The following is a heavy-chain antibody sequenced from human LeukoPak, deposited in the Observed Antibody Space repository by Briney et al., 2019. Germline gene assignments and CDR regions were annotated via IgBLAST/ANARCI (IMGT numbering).Heavy chain of an antibody. D-gene: IGHD1-20*01. CDR3: AGERPNWKGDAFDI. V-gene: IGHV4-59*01. Sequence: SETLSLTCTVSGGSISSYYWSWIRQPPGKGLEWIGYIYYSGSTNYNPSLKGRVTISVDTSKNQFSLKLSSVTAADTAVYYCAGERPNWKGDAFDIWGQGTMVTVSS. CDR2: IYYSGST. CDR1: GGSISSYY. J-gene: IGHJ3*02.